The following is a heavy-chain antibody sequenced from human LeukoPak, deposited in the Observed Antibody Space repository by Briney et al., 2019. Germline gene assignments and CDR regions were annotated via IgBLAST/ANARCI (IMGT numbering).Heavy chain of an antibody. CDR3: ARGYSYGYSDY. CDR1: GFTFSSYA. Sequence: QAGGSLRLSCAASGFTFSSYAMHWVRQAPGKGLEWVAVISYDGSNKYYADSVKGRFTISRDNSKNTLYLQMNSLRAEDTAVYYCARGYSYGYSDYWGQGTLVTVSS. CDR2: ISYDGSNK. V-gene: IGHV3-30-3*01. D-gene: IGHD5-18*01. J-gene: IGHJ4*02.